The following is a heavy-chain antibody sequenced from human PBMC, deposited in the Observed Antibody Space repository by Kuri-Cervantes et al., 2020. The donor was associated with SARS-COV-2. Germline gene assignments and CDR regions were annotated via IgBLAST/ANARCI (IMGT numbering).Heavy chain of an antibody. D-gene: IGHD5-18*01. Sequence: GESLKISCAASGFTFSSYSMNWVRQAPGKGLEWVSYISSSSSTIYYADSVKGRFTISRDNAKNSLYLQMNSLRAEDTAVYYCARDLSSGLWAFDYLGQGTLVTVSS. J-gene: IGHJ4*02. V-gene: IGHV3-48*01. CDR2: ISSSSSTI. CDR1: GFTFSSYS. CDR3: ARDLSSGLWAFDY.